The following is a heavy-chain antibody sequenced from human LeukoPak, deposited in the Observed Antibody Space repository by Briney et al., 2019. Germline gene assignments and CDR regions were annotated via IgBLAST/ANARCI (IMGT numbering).Heavy chain of an antibody. V-gene: IGHV5-51*01. CDR1: GYSFTSYW. CDR3: ARLVYSSGWVFDY. Sequence: GESLKISCKGSGYSFTSYWIGRVRQMPGKGLEWMGIIYPGDSDTRYSPSFQGQVTISADKTISTAYLQWSSLKASDTAMYYCARLVYSSGWVFDYWGEGTLVTVSS. D-gene: IGHD6-19*01. CDR2: IYPGDSDT. J-gene: IGHJ4*02.